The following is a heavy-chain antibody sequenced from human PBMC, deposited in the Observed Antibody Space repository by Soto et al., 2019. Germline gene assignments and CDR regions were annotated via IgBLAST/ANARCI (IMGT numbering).Heavy chain of an antibody. CDR3: ARTDIDFYGLDV. CDR1: GFTFRNYD. CDR2: ISAAGDP. J-gene: IGHJ6*02. V-gene: IGHV3-13*05. Sequence: EVQLVESGGGLVQPGGSLRLSCAASGFTFRNYDMHWVRQGTGKGLEWVSGISAAGDPDYADSVEGRFTISRENAQNSFFLQMNSLRVGDTAVYYCARTDIDFYGLDVWGQGTTVIVSS.